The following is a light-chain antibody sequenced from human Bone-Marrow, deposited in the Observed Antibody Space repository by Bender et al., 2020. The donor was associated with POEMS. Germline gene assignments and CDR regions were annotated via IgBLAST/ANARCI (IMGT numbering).Light chain of an antibody. V-gene: IGLV3-25*03. CDR3: QSADSSGTPYVV. CDR1: ALPDEY. CDR2: KDS. J-gene: IGLJ2*01. Sequence: SYELPQPPSVSVSPGQTARITCSGDALPDEYAYWYQQRPGQAPVLVIYKDSERPSGIPARFSGSTSGTTVTLTISGVQTEDEADYYCQSADSSGTPYVVFGGGTKLTVL.